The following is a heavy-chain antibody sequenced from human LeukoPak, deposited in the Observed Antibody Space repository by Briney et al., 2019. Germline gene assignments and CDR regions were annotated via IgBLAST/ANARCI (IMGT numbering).Heavy chain of an antibody. CDR1: GFRFSSYA. CDR2: ISYDGSNK. CDR3: ARTQPAYDY. Sequence: QSGGSLRLSCAASGFRFSSYAMHWVRQDPGKGLEWVAVISYDGSNKYYADSVKGRFTISRDNSKNTLYLQMNSLRAEDTAVYYCARTQPAYDYWGQGTLVTVSS. D-gene: IGHD2-2*01. J-gene: IGHJ4*02. V-gene: IGHV3-30-3*01.